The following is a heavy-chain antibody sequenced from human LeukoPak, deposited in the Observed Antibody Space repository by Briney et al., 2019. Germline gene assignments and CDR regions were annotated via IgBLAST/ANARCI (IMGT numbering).Heavy chain of an antibody. Sequence: GGSLRLSCAASGFTFSSYGMSWVRQAPGKGLEWVSAISGSGGSTYYADSVKGRFTISRDNSKNTLYLQMNSLRAEDTAVYYCAKGGYYGSGSYLGYYYYYMDVWGKGTTVTISS. V-gene: IGHV3-23*01. D-gene: IGHD3-10*01. J-gene: IGHJ6*03. CDR2: ISGSGGST. CDR3: AKGGYYGSGSYLGYYYYYMDV. CDR1: GFTFSSYG.